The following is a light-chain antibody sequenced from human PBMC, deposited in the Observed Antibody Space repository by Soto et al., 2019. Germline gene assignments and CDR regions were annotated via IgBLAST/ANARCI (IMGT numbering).Light chain of an antibody. V-gene: IGKV3-20*01. CDR2: DTS. Sequence: EIGWTQSPGTLSLSPGERATLSCRASQSVRDRYLAWYQQKPGQAPSLLIYDTSTRATGVPDRFSGSGSGTDFALIISGVEPDDFALYCCQQYGSSPGTFGQWTKVEI. CDR1: QSVRDRY. J-gene: IGKJ1*01. CDR3: QQYGSSPGT.